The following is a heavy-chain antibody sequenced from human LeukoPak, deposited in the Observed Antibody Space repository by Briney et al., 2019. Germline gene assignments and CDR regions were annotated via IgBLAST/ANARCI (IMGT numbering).Heavy chain of an antibody. CDR2: ISGSGGST. CDR3: AREKPFYDSSGYYYPIAFDY. J-gene: IGHJ4*02. D-gene: IGHD3-22*01. V-gene: IGHV3-23*01. CDR1: GFTFTSYG. Sequence: GGSLRLSCAASGFTFTSYGMSWVRQAPGKGLEWVSGISGSGGSTYYADSVKGRFTISRDNSKNTLYLQMNSLRAEDTALYYCAREKPFYDSSGYYYPIAFDYWGQGTLVTVSS.